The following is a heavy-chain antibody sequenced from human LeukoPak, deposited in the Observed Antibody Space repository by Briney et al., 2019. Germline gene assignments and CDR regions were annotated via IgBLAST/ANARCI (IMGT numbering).Heavy chain of an antibody. CDR2: ISASGAVP. Sequence: PGGSLRLSCAASGFRFDSFYMGWIRQVPGKGLDYIALISASGAVPYYAESVVGRFTISRDNAKNSVSLQMNSLSADDTAIYYCARSLIVASEDYWGQGTQVIVSS. V-gene: IGHV3-11*04. D-gene: IGHD3-22*01. CDR3: ARSLIVASEDY. J-gene: IGHJ4*02. CDR1: GFRFDSFY.